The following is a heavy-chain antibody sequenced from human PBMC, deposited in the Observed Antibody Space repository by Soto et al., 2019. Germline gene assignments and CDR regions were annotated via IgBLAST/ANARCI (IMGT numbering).Heavy chain of an antibody. CDR1: GFTSGDYA. Sequence: PGGSLRLSCTASGFTSGDYAMSWFRQAPGKGLEWVGFIRSKAYGGTTEYAASVKGRFTISRDDSKSIAYLQMNSLKTEDTAVYYCTRAIFGVVIHSPYYYGMDVWGQGTTVTVSS. J-gene: IGHJ6*02. CDR3: TRAIFGVVIHSPYYYGMDV. CDR2: IRSKAYGGTT. D-gene: IGHD3-3*01. V-gene: IGHV3-49*03.